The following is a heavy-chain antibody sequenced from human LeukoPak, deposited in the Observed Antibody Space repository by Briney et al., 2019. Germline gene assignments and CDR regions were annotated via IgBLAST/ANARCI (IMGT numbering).Heavy chain of an antibody. CDR2: MNPNSGNT. J-gene: IGHJ6*02. Sequence: ASVKVSCKASGYTFTSYDINWVRQATGQGLEWMGWMNPNSGNTGYAQKFQGRVTMTGNTSISTAYMELSSLRSEDTAVYYCARWDLIAATHGNYYYYGMDVWGQGTTVTVSS. CDR1: GYTFTSYD. V-gene: IGHV1-8*01. CDR3: ARWDLIAATHGNYYYYGMDV. D-gene: IGHD2-15*01.